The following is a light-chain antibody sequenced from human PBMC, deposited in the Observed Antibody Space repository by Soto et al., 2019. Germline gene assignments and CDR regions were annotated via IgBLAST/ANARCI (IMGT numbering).Light chain of an antibody. CDR2: EGT. Sequence: ALTQPASVSGSPGQSITISCTGTSSDVGSSNLVSWYQQHPGKAPKLIIYEGTRRPSGVSGRFSGSMSGNTASLTISGLQAEDEADYYCCSFARSSTSYVFGTGTKLTVL. CDR3: CSFARSSTSYV. CDR1: SSDVGSSNL. V-gene: IGLV2-23*01. J-gene: IGLJ1*01.